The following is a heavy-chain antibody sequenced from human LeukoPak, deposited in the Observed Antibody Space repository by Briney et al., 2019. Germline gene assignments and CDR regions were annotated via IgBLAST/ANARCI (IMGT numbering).Heavy chain of an antibody. CDR1: GFTFSSYE. J-gene: IGHJ4*02. CDR2: ISSSGSTI. CDR3: AKCLGDGGNYYFDY. V-gene: IGHV3-48*03. Sequence: PGGSLRLSCAASGFTFSSYEMNWVRQAPGKGLEWVSYISSSGSTIYYADSVKGRFTISRDNAKNSLYLQMNSLRAEDTAVYYCAKCLGDGGNYYFDYWGQGTLVTVSS. D-gene: IGHD4-23*01.